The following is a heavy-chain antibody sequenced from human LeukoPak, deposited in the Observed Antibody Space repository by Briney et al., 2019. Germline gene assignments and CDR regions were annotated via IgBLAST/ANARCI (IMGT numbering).Heavy chain of an antibody. CDR3: ARDISTTGAVGI. Sequence: ASVKVSCKASGGTFSSYAISWVRQAPGQGLEWMGRIIPIFGTANYAQKFQGRVTITTDESTSTAYMELSSLRSEDTAVYYCARDISTTGAVGICGQGTMVTVSS. D-gene: IGHD2/OR15-2a*01. CDR2: IIPIFGTA. CDR1: GGTFSSYA. J-gene: IGHJ3*02. V-gene: IGHV1-69*05.